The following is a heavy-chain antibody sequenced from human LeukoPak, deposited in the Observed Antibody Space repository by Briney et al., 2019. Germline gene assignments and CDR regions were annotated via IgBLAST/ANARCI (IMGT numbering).Heavy chain of an antibody. Sequence: GGSLRLSCSASGFTFSNYGMHWVRQAPGKGLEWVAVIWYGGSKKFHPDSVKGLFTISRDKSKNTLFLRLKRPRAGDTAMDYCATLVKSEPDYWGQGTLVTVSS. J-gene: IGHJ4*02. CDR1: GFTFSNYG. CDR3: ATLVKSEPDY. CDR2: IWYGGSKK. D-gene: IGHD4-23*01. V-gene: IGHV3-33*01.